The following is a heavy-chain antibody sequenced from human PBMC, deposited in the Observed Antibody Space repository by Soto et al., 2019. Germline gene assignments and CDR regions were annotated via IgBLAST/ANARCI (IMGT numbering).Heavy chain of an antibody. J-gene: IGHJ6*02. V-gene: IGHV1-69*01. D-gene: IGHD2-15*01. Sequence: QVQLVQSGAEVKKPGSSVKVSCKASGGTFSSYAISWVRQAPGQGLEWMGGIIPIFGTANYAQKFQGRVTITADESTSTAYMELSSLSSEDTAVYYCARVAGSSYGYYYYGMDVWGQGTTVTVSS. CDR1: GGTFSSYA. CDR2: IIPIFGTA. CDR3: ARVAGSSYGYYYYGMDV.